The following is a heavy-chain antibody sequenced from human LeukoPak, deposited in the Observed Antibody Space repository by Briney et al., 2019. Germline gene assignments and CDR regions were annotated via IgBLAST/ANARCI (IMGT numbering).Heavy chain of an antibody. CDR3: AREMQQQIYYYYGMDV. V-gene: IGHV3-30*04. D-gene: IGHD6-13*01. CDR2: ISYDGSNK. J-gene: IGHJ6*04. Sequence: GRSLRLSCAASGFTFSSYAMHWVRQAPGKGLEWVAVISYDGSNKYYADSVKGRFTISRDNSKNTLYLQMNSLRAEDTAVYYCAREMQQQIYYYYGMDVWGKGTTVTVSS. CDR1: GFTFSSYA.